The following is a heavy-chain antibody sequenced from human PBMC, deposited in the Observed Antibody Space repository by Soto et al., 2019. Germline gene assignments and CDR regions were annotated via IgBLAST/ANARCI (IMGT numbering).Heavy chain of an antibody. CDR1: GFTFSVYT. CDR2: ITSSGTTI. CDR3: ARDGYSTSSDWPWFDP. J-gene: IGHJ5*02. V-gene: IGHV3-48*02. Sequence: EAQLVESGGGLVQPGGSLRLSCAASGFTFSVYTMHWVRQSPGKGLEWISSITSSGTTISYADSVKGRFTISRYNAKSSLFLQMDTLRDEDTDVYYCARDGYSTSSDWPWFDPWGQVTRVTVSA. D-gene: IGHD6-6*01.